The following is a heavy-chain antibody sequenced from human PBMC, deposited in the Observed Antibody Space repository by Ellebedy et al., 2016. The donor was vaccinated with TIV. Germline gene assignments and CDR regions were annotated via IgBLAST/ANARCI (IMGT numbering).Heavy chain of an antibody. CDR3: ARGMAPYGMDV. CDR2: INPNSGGT. Sequence: AASVKVSCKASGYTFTDYSMHWVRQAPGQGLEWMGWINPNSGGTNYAQKFQGRVTMTRDTSINTAYMELSRLSSDDTAGYYCARGMAPYGMDVWGQGTTVTVSS. V-gene: IGHV1-2*02. J-gene: IGHJ6*02. D-gene: IGHD2-8*01. CDR1: GYTFTDYS.